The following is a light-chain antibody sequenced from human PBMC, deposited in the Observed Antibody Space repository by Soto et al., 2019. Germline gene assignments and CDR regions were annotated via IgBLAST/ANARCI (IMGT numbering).Light chain of an antibody. V-gene: IGKV1-27*01. CDR3: QKYNTAPLT. CDR1: QGIAPY. Sequence: DVQMTQSPSSLSAFVGDRVTITCRASQGIAPYLAWFQQKPGKVPKLLIYATSTLQSGVPSRFSGSGSGTDFTLTISSLQAEDVATYYCQKYNTAPLTVGGGTKVEIK. CDR2: ATS. J-gene: IGKJ4*01.